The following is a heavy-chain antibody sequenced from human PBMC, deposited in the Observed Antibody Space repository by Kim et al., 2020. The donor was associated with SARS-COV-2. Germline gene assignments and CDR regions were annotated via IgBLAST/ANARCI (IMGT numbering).Heavy chain of an antibody. CDR2: INPSGGST. J-gene: IGHJ4*02. D-gene: IGHD3-10*01. CDR1: GYTFTSYY. CDR3: ARDRGITMVRGVINYDFDY. Sequence: ASVKVSCKASGYTFTSYYMHWVRQAPGQGLEWMGIINPSGGSTSYAQKFQGRVTMTRDTSTSTVYMELSSLRSEDTAVYYCARDRGITMVRGVINYDFDYWGQGTLVTVSS. V-gene: IGHV1-46*01.